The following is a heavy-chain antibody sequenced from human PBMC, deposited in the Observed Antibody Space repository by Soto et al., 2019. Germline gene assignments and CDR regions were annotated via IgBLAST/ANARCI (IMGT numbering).Heavy chain of an antibody. V-gene: IGHV4-34*01. CDR3: ARGALKHWFYP. CDR1: GGSFSGYY. Sequence: QVQLQQWGAGLLKPSETLSLTCAVYGGSFSGYYWSWIRPPPGQGLEWIGEINHSGSTNYNPSLKSRVTRPLDAPKKHFSLKLGSVTAADTAVYYCARGALKHWFYPGSQRTLVTFSS. CDR2: INHSGST. J-gene: IGHJ5*02.